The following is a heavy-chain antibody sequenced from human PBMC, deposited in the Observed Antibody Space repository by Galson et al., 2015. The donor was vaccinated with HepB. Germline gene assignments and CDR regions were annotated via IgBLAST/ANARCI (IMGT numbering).Heavy chain of an antibody. CDR1: GYSFTKSW. CDR3: ARRNLRIQEGAFDI. Sequence: QSGAEEKKPGESLKISCKGSGYSFTKSWIGWVRQMPGKGLEWMGIIYPGDSDTRYSPSFQGQVTISVDKSISTAYLQWSSLKASDTAMYYCARRNLRIQEGAFDIWGQGTVVTVSS. CDR2: IYPGDSDT. J-gene: IGHJ3*02. V-gene: IGHV5-51*01. D-gene: IGHD1-7*01.